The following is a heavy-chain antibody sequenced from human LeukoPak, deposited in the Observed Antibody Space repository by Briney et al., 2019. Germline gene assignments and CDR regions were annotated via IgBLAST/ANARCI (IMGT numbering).Heavy chain of an antibody. CDR2: IIPIFGTA. CDR3: ARAPYLAAAGDYYFDY. CDR1: GGTFISYA. D-gene: IGHD6-13*01. Sequence: SVKVSCKASGGTFISYAISWVRQAPGQGLEWMGGIIPIFGTANYAQKFQGRVTITTDESTSTAYMELSSLRSEDTAVYYCARAPYLAAAGDYYFDYWGQGTLVTVSS. V-gene: IGHV1-69*05. J-gene: IGHJ4*02.